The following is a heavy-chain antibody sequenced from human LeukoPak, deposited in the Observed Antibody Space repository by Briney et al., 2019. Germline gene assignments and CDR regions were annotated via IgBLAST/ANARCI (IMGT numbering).Heavy chain of an antibody. CDR1: VFPFSRYA. D-gene: IGHD1-1*01. Sequence: PGGSLRLSCTTSVFPFSRYAMHWVRQAPGRGLEWLSIISYDGSKKYDADSVKGRFSVSRNNSKHTLYLQLHSLRSDDTAVYFCARASGTDRNSDFYNMDVWGKGTTVTVSS. V-gene: IGHV3-30-3*01. CDR2: ISYDGSKK. CDR3: ARASGTDRNSDFYNMDV. J-gene: IGHJ6*03.